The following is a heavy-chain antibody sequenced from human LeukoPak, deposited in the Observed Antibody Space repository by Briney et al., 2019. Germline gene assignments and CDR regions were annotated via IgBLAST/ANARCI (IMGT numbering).Heavy chain of an antibody. Sequence: SETLSLTCTVSGGSISSSSYYWGWIRQPPGKGLEWIGSIYYSGSTYYNPSLKSRVTISVDTSKNQFSLKLSSVTAADTAVYYCARHGGEYYDILTGYFNPTEFDYWGQGALVTVSS. CDR2: IYYSGST. D-gene: IGHD3-9*01. J-gene: IGHJ4*02. CDR3: ARHGGEYYDILTGYFNPTEFDY. CDR1: GGSISSSSYY. V-gene: IGHV4-39*01.